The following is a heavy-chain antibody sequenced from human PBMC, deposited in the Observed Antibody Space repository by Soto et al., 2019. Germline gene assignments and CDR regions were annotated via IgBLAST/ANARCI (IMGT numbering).Heavy chain of an antibody. Sequence: ASVKVSCKASGYSFISHHMLWVRQAPGQGLEWMGIINPSGGGTRYAQKFQDRVTMTRDTSTSTIYMQLTGLRSEDTAVYYCARHSQFYCSGGSCSGSMDVWGQGTTVTAP. J-gene: IGHJ6*02. CDR3: ARHSQFYCSGGSCSGSMDV. CDR2: INPSGGGT. CDR1: GYSFISHH. D-gene: IGHD2-15*01. V-gene: IGHV1-46*01.